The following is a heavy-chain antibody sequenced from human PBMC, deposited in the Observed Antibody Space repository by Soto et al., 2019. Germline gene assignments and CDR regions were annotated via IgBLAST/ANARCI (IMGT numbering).Heavy chain of an antibody. V-gene: IGHV4-4*02. CDR1: GGSISSSNW. D-gene: IGHD2-15*01. CDR3: ASLGRGWRQSDY. Sequence: QVQLQESGPGLVKPSGTLSLTCAVSGGSISSSNWWSWVRQPPGKGLEWIGEIYHSGSTNYNPSLKSRCTISVYKAKNQFSLKLSSVTAADTAVYYCASLGRGWRQSDYWGQGTLVTVSS. CDR2: IYHSGST. J-gene: IGHJ4*02.